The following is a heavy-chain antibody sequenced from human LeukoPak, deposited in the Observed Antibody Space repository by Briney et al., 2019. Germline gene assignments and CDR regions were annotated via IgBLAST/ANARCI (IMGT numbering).Heavy chain of an antibody. CDR3: AKDGGGVTMTLDY. Sequence: QPGRSLRLSCAASGFSFDDYGMHWVRQVPREGLEWVSGITWNSNREGYTDSVKGRFTISRDNAKNSLYLQMNSLRVKDTALYYCAKDGGGVTMTLDYWGQGTLVTVS. CDR1: GFSFDDYG. D-gene: IGHD4-17*01. CDR2: ITWNSNRE. V-gene: IGHV3-9*01. J-gene: IGHJ4*02.